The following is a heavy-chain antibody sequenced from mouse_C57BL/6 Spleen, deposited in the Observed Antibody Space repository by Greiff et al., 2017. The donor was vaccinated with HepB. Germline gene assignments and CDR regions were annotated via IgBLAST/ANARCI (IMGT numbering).Heavy chain of an antibody. Sequence: EVQLQESGPGLVKPSQSLSLTCSVTGYSITSGYYWNWIRQFPGNKLEWMGYISYDGSNNYNPSLKNRISITRDTSKNQFFLKLNSVTTEDTATYYCARWGNWAMDYWGQGTSVTFSS. CDR2: ISYDGSN. J-gene: IGHJ4*01. D-gene: IGHD2-1*01. CDR3: ARWGNWAMDY. CDR1: GYSITSGYY. V-gene: IGHV3-6*01.